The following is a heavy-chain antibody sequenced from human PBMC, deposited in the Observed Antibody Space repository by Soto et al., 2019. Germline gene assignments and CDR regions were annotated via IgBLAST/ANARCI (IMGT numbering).Heavy chain of an antibody. CDR1: GDSISNGGYS. V-gene: IGHV4-30-2*01. Sequence: QLQLQESGSGLVKPSQTLSLTCAVSGDSISNGGYSWNWIRQPPGKGLEWIGYIYHSGGTDYNPSLKSRVTITVDSSNNQFALKLSSVTAADTAGYYCARDSRSGYYLEFWGQGTLVTVSS. CDR2: IYHSGGT. CDR3: ARDSRSGYYLEF. J-gene: IGHJ4*02. D-gene: IGHD3-22*01.